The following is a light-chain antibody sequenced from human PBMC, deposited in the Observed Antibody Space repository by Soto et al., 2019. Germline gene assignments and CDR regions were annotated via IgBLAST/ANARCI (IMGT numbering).Light chain of an antibody. V-gene: IGKV3-20*01. Sequence: EIVLTQSPGTLSLSPGERATLSCRASQSVSRSSLAWYQQKPGQAPSLLIFGATSRATGIPDRFSGSGSGTDFTLTISRLEPEDFAVYYCQQYGSSPETFGQGTKVEIK. CDR2: GAT. J-gene: IGKJ1*01. CDR1: QSVSRSS. CDR3: QQYGSSPET.